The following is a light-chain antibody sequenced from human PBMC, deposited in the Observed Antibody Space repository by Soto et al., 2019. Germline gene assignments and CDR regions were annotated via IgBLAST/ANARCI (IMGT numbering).Light chain of an antibody. V-gene: IGKV4-1*01. CDR2: WAS. CDR3: QQHYSTPLT. CDR1: QSVLYSSNNQNY. Sequence: DIVMTQSPDSLAVSLGERATINCKSSQSVLYSSNNQNYLAWYQQKPGQPPKLLIYWASIRESGVPDRFSGSGSGTYFTLTISSLQAEDVAVYYCQQHYSTPLTFGQGTKVEIK. J-gene: IGKJ1*01.